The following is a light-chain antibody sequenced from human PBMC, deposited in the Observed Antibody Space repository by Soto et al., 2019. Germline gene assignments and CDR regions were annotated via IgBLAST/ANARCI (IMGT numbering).Light chain of an antibody. V-gene: IGLV2-23*01. CDR2: EGS. CDR1: DTDIGGADY. Sequence: QSALTQPASVSGSPGQSITVSCTGTDTDIGGADYVSWYQQHPGKAPKLIIYEGSKRPSGVSNRFSGSKSGNTASLTISGLQAEDEADYYCCSYAGSSTYVFGTGTKLTVL. CDR3: CSYAGSSTYV. J-gene: IGLJ1*01.